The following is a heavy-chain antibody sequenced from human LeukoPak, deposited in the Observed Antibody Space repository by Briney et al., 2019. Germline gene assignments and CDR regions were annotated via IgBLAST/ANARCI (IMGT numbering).Heavy chain of an antibody. Sequence: PSQTLSLTCTVSGGSISSGDYYWSWIRQPPGKGLEWFGYIYYSGSTYYNPSLKSRVTISVDTSKNQFSLKLSSVTAAVTAVYCCARLVIFVGSYGFDYWGQGTLVTVSS. V-gene: IGHV4-30-4*01. CDR3: ARLVIFVGSYGFDY. CDR1: GGSISSGDYY. D-gene: IGHD1-26*01. J-gene: IGHJ4*02. CDR2: IYYSGST.